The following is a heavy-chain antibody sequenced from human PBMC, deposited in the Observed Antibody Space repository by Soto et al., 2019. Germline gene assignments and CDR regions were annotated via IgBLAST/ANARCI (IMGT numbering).Heavy chain of an antibody. Sequence: GGSLRLSCAASGFIFANYAMSWVRQAPGKGLEWVTSISGSGGRTNYADSVKGRFTISRDNSKNTLSLQMDSLRAEDTAIYYCAKGFLFDSSGYYPHDYWGQGTLVTVSS. V-gene: IGHV3-23*01. CDR1: GFIFANYA. D-gene: IGHD3-22*01. CDR3: AKGFLFDSSGYYPHDY. J-gene: IGHJ4*02. CDR2: ISGSGGRT.